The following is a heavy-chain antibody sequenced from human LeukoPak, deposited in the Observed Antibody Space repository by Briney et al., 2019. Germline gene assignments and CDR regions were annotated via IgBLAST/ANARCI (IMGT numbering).Heavy chain of an antibody. Sequence: GGSLRLSCAASGFTFSSYWMSWVRQAPGKGLEWVANIKQDGSEKYYVDSVKGRFTISRDNSKNTLYLQMNSLRAEDTAVYYCARELLLGAFDYWGQGTLVTVSS. J-gene: IGHJ4*02. CDR3: ARELLLGAFDY. CDR1: GFTFSSYW. V-gene: IGHV3-7*03. CDR2: IKQDGSEK. D-gene: IGHD2-15*01.